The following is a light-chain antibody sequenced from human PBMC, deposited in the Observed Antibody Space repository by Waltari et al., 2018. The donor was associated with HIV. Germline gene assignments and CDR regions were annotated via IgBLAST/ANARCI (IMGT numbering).Light chain of an antibody. Sequence: QSALTQPPSASGSPGQSVTLSCTGTNSDIGTYDYVSWYQQHPGKAPKLVISGVTKRPSGVSDRFSGSKFGNTAFLTVSGLQAEDEADYYCSSFANRDGFYVLFGGGTRLTVL. CDR1: NSDIGTYDY. CDR3: SSFANRDGFYVL. J-gene: IGLJ2*01. V-gene: IGLV2-8*01. CDR2: GVT.